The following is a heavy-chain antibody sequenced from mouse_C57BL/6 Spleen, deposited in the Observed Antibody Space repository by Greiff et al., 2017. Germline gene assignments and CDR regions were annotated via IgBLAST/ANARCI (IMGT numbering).Heavy chain of an antibody. CDR2: IDPESGGT. J-gene: IGHJ4*01. CDR1: GYTFTSYW. CDR3: VREEYVASYAMDY. D-gene: IGHD5-2*01. V-gene: IGHV1-72*01. Sequence: QVQLQQPGAELVKPGASVKLSCKASGYTFTSYWMHWVKQRPGRGLEWIGRIDPESGGTKYNEKFKSKATLTVDKPSSTAYMQLSSLTSEDSAVYSCVREEYVASYAMDYWGEGTSVTVSS.